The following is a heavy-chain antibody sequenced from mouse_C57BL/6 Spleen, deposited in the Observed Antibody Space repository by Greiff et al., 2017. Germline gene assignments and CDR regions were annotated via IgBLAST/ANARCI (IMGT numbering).Heavy chain of an antibody. Sequence: VQLQPSGAELARPGASVKLSCKASGYTFTSYGISWVKQRTGQGLEWIGEIYPRSGNTYYNEKFKGKATLTADKSSSTAYMELRSLTSEDSAVYFCARERYFDYWGQGTTLTVSS. CDR2: IYPRSGNT. CDR1: GYTFTSYG. J-gene: IGHJ2*01. CDR3: ARERYFDY. V-gene: IGHV1-81*01.